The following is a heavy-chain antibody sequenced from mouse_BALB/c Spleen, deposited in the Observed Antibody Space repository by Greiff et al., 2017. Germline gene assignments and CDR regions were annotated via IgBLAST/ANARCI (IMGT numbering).Heavy chain of an antibody. Sequence: EVKLMESGGGLVQPGGSLRLSCATSGFTFTDYYMSWVRQPPGKALEWLGFIRNKANGYTTEYSASVKGRFTISRDNSQSILYLQMNTLRAEDSATYYCARDLYYGYDGFAYWGQGTLVTVSA. CDR1: GFTFTDYY. CDR2: IRNKANGYTT. D-gene: IGHD2-2*01. V-gene: IGHV7-3*02. CDR3: ARDLYYGYDGFAY. J-gene: IGHJ3*01.